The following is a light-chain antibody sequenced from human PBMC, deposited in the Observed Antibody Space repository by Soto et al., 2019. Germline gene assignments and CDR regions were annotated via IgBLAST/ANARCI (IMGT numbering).Light chain of an antibody. V-gene: IGKV3-15*01. Sequence: EIGMPQSLATLSVSTGERATLSCRASQSVSIKLAWYQQKPVQAPRLLIYDTSIMATGIPARFSGSGSGTEFTLTICSLQSEDFAVYYWQQYNNWPPITFGQGTRLQIK. CDR3: QQYNNWPPIT. CDR1: QSVSIK. CDR2: DTS. J-gene: IGKJ5*01.